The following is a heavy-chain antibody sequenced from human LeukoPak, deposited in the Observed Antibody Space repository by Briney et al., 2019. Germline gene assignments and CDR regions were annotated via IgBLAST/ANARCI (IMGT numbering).Heavy chain of an antibody. CDR2: IYYSGST. D-gene: IGHD6-19*01. J-gene: IGHJ4*02. Sequence: SQTLSPTCTVSGGSISSYYWSWIRQPPGKGLEWIGYIYYSGSTNYNPSLKSRVTISVDTSKNQFPLKLSSVTAADTAVYYCATSIAVAGTPIDYWGQGTLVTVSS. CDR3: ATSIAVAGTPIDY. V-gene: IGHV4-59*01. CDR1: GGSISSYY.